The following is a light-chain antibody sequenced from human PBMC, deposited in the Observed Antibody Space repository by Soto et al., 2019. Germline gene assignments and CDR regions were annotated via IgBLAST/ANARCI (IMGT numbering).Light chain of an antibody. CDR2: GAS. CDR1: QSVSTNY. V-gene: IGKV3-20*01. Sequence: EIVLTQYPGTLSLSPGDRATLSCSASQSVSTNYLAWYQQSLGQAPRLLIYGASSRATGIPDRFRGNGSGTDFTLTISRLEPEDCAVYYCHQYGSTPFPFGPGTKVDIK. CDR3: HQYGSTPFP. J-gene: IGKJ3*01.